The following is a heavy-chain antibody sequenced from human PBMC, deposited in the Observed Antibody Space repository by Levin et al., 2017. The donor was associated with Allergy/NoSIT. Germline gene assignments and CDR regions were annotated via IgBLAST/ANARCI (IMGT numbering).Heavy chain of an antibody. J-gene: IGHJ4*02. CDR3: SRAEVGSEH. V-gene: IGHV4-61*02. CDR1: GGSISSGSYY. Sequence: SETLSLTCKVSGGSISSGSYYWSWIRQPAAKGLEWIGRIYSSGSANYNPSLKSRVTISVDTSKNQFSLRLSSVTAADTAVYYCSRAEVGSEHWGQGTLVTVSS. CDR2: IYSSGSA. D-gene: IGHD3-10*01.